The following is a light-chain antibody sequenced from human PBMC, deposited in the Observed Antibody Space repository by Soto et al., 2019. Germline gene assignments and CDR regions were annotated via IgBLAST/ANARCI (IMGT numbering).Light chain of an antibody. CDR2: LDSDGSH. J-gene: IGLJ2*01. Sequence: QSVLTQSPSASASLGASVKLTCTLSSGHSSYAIAWHQQQPEKGPRYLMKLDSDGSHTKGDAIPDRFSGSSSGAERYLTISXLQSEXEADXYCQTWGTGIHVVFGGGTKLTVL. CDR3: QTWGTGIHVV. CDR1: SGHSSYA. V-gene: IGLV4-69*01.